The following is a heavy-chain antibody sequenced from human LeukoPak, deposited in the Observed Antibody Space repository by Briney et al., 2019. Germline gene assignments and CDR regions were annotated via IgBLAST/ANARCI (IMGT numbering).Heavy chain of an antibody. D-gene: IGHD3-10*01. CDR2: IKQDGSEK. CDR3: ARALFGGVFDY. CDR1: GFTFSSYW. V-gene: IGHV3-7*01. Sequence: GGSLRLSCAASGFTFSSYWMSWVRQAPGKGLEWVANIKQDGSEKYYVDSVKGRFTISRDNAKNSLYLQMNSLRAEGTAVYYCARALFGGVFDYWGQGTLVTVSS. J-gene: IGHJ4*02.